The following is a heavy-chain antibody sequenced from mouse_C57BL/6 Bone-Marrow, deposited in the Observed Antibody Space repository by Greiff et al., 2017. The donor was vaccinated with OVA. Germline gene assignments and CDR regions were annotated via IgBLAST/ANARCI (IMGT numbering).Heavy chain of an antibody. J-gene: IGHJ3*01. CDR2: IDPSDSYT. Sequence: QVQLQQPGAELVKPGASVKLSCKASGYTFTSYWMQWVKQRPGQGLEWIGQIDPSDSYTNYNQKFKGKATLTVDTSSSTAYMQLSSQTSEDSAVYYGARETETRAHWGQGTLVTVSA. CDR1: GYTFTSYW. CDR3: ARETETRAH. V-gene: IGHV1-50*01.